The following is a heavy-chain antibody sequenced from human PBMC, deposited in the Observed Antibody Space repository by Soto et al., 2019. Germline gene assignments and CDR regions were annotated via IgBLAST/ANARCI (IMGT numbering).Heavy chain of an antibody. V-gene: IGHV4-34*01. CDR2: INHSGST. CDR1: GGSFSGYY. J-gene: IGHJ6*03. D-gene: IGHD4-17*01. CDR3: ARGQIYGDYVWGHYYYYMDV. Sequence: PSETLSLTCAVYGGSFSGYYWSWIRQPPGKGLEWIGEINHSGSTNYNPSLKSRVTISVDTSKNQFSLKLSSVTAADTAVYYCARGQIYGDYVWGHYYYYMDVWGKGTTVTVSS.